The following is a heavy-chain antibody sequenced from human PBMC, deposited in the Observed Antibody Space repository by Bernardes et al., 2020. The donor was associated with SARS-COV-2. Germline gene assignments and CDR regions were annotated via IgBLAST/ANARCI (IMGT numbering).Heavy chain of an antibody. CDR2: INPNSGGT. CDR1: GYTFTGYY. J-gene: IGHJ6*02. CDR3: ARYDNWNPHTLLWFGDHAGGMDV. V-gene: IGHV1-2*02. D-gene: IGHD3-10*01. Sequence: SVKVSCKASGYTFTGYYMHWVRQAPGQGLEWMGWINPNSGGTNYAQKFQGRVTMTRDTSISTAYMELSRLRSDDTAVYYCARYDNWNPHTLLWFGDHAGGMDVWGQGTTVTVSS.